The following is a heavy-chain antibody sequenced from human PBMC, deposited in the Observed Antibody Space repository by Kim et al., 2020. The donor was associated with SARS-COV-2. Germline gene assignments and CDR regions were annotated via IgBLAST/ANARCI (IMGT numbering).Heavy chain of an antibody. Sequence: GGSLRLSCAASGFTFDGYAMHWVRQAPGKGLEWFSGISWNSASTGYADSVKGRFTISRDNAKNSLYLQMNSLRAEDTALYYCANLGSGSPIDYWGQGTLVTVSS. CDR3: ANLGSGSPIDY. D-gene: IGHD3-10*01. V-gene: IGHV3-9*01. J-gene: IGHJ4*02. CDR2: ISWNSAST. CDR1: GFTFDGYA.